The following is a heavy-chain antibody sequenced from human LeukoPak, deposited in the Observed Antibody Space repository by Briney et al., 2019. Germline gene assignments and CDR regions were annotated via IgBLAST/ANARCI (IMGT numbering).Heavy chain of an antibody. J-gene: IGHJ4*02. V-gene: IGHV4-4*02. D-gene: IGHD4-17*01. CDR3: ARHDGSGLRPGVAFYH. CDR1: GVSISSSNW. Sequence: PSGTLSLTCAVSGVSISSSNWWSWVRQPPGKGLEWIGEIYHSGSTNYNPSLKSRVTISVDTSKNQFSLKLLSVTAADSAVYFCARHDGSGLRPGVAFYHWGPGTLVTVSS. CDR2: IYHSGST.